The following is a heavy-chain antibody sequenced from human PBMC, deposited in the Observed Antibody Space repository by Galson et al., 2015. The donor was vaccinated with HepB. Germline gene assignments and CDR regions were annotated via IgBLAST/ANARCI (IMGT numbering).Heavy chain of an antibody. CDR1: GFTVSSNY. D-gene: IGHD6-13*01. CDR3: AREEAAADRRFDY. Sequence: SLRLSCAASGFTVSSNYMSWVRQAPGKGLEWVSVIYSGGSTYYADSVKGRFTISRDNSKNTLYLQMNSLRAEDTAVYYCAREEAAADRRFDYWGQGTLVTVSS. V-gene: IGHV3-66*01. J-gene: IGHJ4*02. CDR2: IYSGGST.